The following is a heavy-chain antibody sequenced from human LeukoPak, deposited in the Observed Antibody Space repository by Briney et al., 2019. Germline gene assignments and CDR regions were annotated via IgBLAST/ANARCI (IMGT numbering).Heavy chain of an antibody. D-gene: IGHD6-19*01. CDR1: GFTFSNHG. J-gene: IGHJ4*02. CDR3: ARRRAVAGTTHYFDY. V-gene: IGHV3-33*01. Sequence: GGSLRLSCAASGFTFSNHGIHWVRQAPGKGLEWVAVMWYDGTNKYYADAVKGRFTISRDNSKNTLYLQLNSLRAEDTAVYYCARRRAVAGTTHYFDYWGQGTLVTVSS. CDR2: MWYDGTNK.